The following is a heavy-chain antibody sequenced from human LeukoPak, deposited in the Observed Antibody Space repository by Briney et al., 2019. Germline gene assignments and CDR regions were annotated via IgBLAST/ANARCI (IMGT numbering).Heavy chain of an antibody. J-gene: IGHJ4*02. CDR2: IYTSGST. V-gene: IGHV4-4*07. CDR3: ASQNWGSASFDY. D-gene: IGHD7-27*01. CDR1: GGSISSYY. Sequence: SETLSLTCTVSGGSISSYYWSWIRQPAGKGLEWIGRIYTSGSTNYNPSLKSRVTISVDTSKNQFSLKLSSVTAADTAVYYCASQNWGSASFDYWGQGTLVTVSS.